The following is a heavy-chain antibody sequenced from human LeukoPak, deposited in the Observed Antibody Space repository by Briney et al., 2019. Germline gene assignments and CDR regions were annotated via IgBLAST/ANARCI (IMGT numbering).Heavy chain of an antibody. CDR3: AREVDYGSGIDWFDP. J-gene: IGHJ5*02. D-gene: IGHD3-10*01. Sequence: KPGGSLRLSCAASGFTFTSYNMNWVRQAPGKGLEWVSSITSSSSYIYYADSVKGRFTISRDNAKNSLYLQMNSLRAEDTAVYYCAREVDYGSGIDWFDPWGQGTLVTVSS. CDR2: ITSSSSYI. V-gene: IGHV3-21*01. CDR1: GFTFTSYN.